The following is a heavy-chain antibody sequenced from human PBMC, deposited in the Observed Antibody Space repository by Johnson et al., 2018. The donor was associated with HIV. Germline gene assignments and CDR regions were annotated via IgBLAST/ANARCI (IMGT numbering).Heavy chain of an antibody. V-gene: IGHV3-11*04. CDR1: GFRFSDHY. J-gene: IGHJ3*02. Sequence: QVHLVESGGGLVKPGGSLRLSCVASGFRFSDHYMSWIRQAPGKGLEWVSYISSSGTTIYSADSVKGRFTTSRDNTNNSLYLQMNSLKAEDTAVYYCARSKDCRVGTCPDGLDIWGQGTMVIVSS. CDR3: ARSKDCRVGTCPDGLDI. CDR2: ISSSGTTI. D-gene: IGHD2-15*01.